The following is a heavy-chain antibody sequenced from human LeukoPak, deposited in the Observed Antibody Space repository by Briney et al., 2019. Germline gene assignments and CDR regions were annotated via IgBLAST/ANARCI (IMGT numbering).Heavy chain of an antibody. CDR1: GFTFSSYW. Sequence: GGSLRLTCAASGFTFSSYWMSWVRQAPGKGLEWVANIKQDGSEKYYVDSVKGRFTISRDNAKTSLYLQINRLRAEDSAVYYCARRGTIAVPVFWFDPWGQGTLVTVSS. V-gene: IGHV3-7*01. CDR2: IKQDGSEK. J-gene: IGHJ5*02. CDR3: ARRGTIAVPVFWFDP. D-gene: IGHD6-19*01.